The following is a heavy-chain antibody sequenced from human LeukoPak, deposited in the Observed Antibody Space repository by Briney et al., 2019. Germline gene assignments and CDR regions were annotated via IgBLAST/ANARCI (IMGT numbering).Heavy chain of an antibody. V-gene: IGHV1-69*13. J-gene: IGHJ6*02. Sequence: SVKVSCKASGGTFSSYAISWVRQAPGQGLEWVGGIIPIFGTANYAQKFQGRVTITADESTSTAYMELSSLRSEDTAVYYCASSPASIAAAGRWYGMDVWGQGTTVTVSS. D-gene: IGHD6-13*01. CDR3: ASSPASIAAAGRWYGMDV. CDR2: IIPIFGTA. CDR1: GGTFSSYA.